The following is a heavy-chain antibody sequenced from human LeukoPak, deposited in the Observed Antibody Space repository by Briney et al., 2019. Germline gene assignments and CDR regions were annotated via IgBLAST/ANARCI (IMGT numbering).Heavy chain of an antibody. CDR3: ARDRCSSTSCYVRNYYYYGMDV. J-gene: IGHJ6*02. Sequence: SETLSLTCTVSGGSISSGDYYWSWIRQPPGKGLEWIGYIYYSGSTYYNPSLKSRVTRSVDTSKNQFSLKLSSVTAADTAVYYCARDRCSSTSCYVRNYYYYGMDVWGQGTTVTVSS. CDR1: GGSISSGDYY. D-gene: IGHD2-2*01. CDR2: IYYSGST. V-gene: IGHV4-30-4*01.